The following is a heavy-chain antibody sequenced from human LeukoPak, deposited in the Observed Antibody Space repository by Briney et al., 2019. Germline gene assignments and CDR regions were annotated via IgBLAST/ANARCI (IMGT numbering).Heavy chain of an antibody. CDR3: ARGGRANGVYEAFDI. CDR2: ISSSNSYI. D-gene: IGHD2-8*01. J-gene: IGHJ3*02. Sequence: GGSLRLSCAASGFTFSIYSMNWVRQAPGKGLEWVSSISSSNSYIYYADSVKGRFTISRDNAKNSLYLQMNTLRAEDTALYYCARGGRANGVYEAFDILAQGTMVTGYS. CDR1: GFTFSIYS. V-gene: IGHV3-21*01.